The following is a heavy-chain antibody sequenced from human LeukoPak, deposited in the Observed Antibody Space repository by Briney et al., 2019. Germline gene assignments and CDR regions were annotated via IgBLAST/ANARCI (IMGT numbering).Heavy chain of an antibody. Sequence: GGSLRLSCTASGFTFSDYYMTWIRQSPGEGLEWVAHMSTTGTTIYYIDSVKGRFTISRDNAKNSLYLQMNSLRAEDTAMYYCARVTAAGPYDFWGQGTPVTVSS. CDR2: MSTTGTTI. J-gene: IGHJ4*02. V-gene: IGHV3-11*01. CDR1: GFTFSDYY. CDR3: ARVTAAGPYDF. D-gene: IGHD6-13*01.